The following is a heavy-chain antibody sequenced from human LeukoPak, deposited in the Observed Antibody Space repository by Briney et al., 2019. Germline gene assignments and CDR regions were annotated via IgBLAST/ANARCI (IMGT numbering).Heavy chain of an antibody. V-gene: IGHV3-7*01. CDR1: GFTFSSYW. CDR2: IKQDGSEK. Sequence: EGSLRLSCAASGFTFSSYWMSWVRQAPGKGLEWVANIKQDGSEKYYVDSVKGRFTISRDNAKNSLYLQMNSLRAEDTAVYYCARDLRYSSSGTPNYWGQGTLVTVSS. CDR3: ARDLRYSSSGTPNY. J-gene: IGHJ4*02. D-gene: IGHD6-6*01.